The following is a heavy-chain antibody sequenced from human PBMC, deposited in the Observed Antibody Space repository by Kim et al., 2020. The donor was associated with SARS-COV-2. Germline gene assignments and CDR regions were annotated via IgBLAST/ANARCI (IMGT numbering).Heavy chain of an antibody. CDR1: GFTFSSYS. CDR2: ISSSSSYI. CDR3: ARDSYIWGSYRYGGYNWFGP. Sequence: GGSLRLSCAASGFTFSSYSMNWVRQAPGKGLEWVSCISSSSSYIYYADSVKGRFTISRDNAKNSLYLQMNSLRAEDTAVYYCARDSYIWGSYRYGGYNWFGPWVHGTLVTVSS. J-gene: IGHJ5*02. V-gene: IGHV3-21*01. D-gene: IGHD3-16*02.